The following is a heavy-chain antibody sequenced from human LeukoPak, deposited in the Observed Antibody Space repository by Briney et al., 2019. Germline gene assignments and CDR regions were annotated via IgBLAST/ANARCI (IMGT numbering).Heavy chain of an antibody. CDR1: GFTLSGYW. CDR2: MNQDGSDI. Sequence: GGSLRLSCAASGFTLSGYWMSWVRQAPGKGLEWVANMNQDGSDINYVDSVRGRFTISRDNAKNTLYLQMNSLRAEDTAVYYCAKDMRWELLLDYYYGMDVWGQGTTVTVSS. D-gene: IGHD1-26*01. CDR3: AKDMRWELLLDYYYGMDV. V-gene: IGHV3-7*03. J-gene: IGHJ6*02.